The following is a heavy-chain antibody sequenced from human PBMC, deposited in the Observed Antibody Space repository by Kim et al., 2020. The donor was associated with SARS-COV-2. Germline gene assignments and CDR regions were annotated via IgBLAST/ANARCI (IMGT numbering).Heavy chain of an antibody. J-gene: IGHJ6*02. V-gene: IGHV3-21*01. CDR2: ISSSSSYI. CDR3: ARGLIPQVVPAAIRNYYYYYGMDV. Sequence: GGSLRLSCAASGFTFSSYSMNWVRQAPGKGLEWVSSISSSSSYIYYADSVKGRFTISRDNAKNSLYLQMNSLRAEDTAVYYCARGLIPQVVPAAIRNYYYYYGMDVWGQGTTVTVSS. D-gene: IGHD2-2*01. CDR1: GFTFSSYS.